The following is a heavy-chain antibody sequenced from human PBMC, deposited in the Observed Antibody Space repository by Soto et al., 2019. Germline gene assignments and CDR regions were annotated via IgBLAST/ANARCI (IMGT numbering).Heavy chain of an antibody. Sequence: QITLKESGPTLVKPTQTLTLTCTFSGFSLSTSGVGVGWIRQPPGKALGCLALIYWDDHNRYSPSLRSRLTITKDTSNNQVVPTMTNMDPVDTAAYYCAHRARAGWYFDLWGRGALVTVSS. CDR2: IYWDDHN. V-gene: IGHV2-5*02. J-gene: IGHJ2*01. D-gene: IGHD6-25*01. CDR1: GFSLSTSGVG. CDR3: AHRARAGWYFDL.